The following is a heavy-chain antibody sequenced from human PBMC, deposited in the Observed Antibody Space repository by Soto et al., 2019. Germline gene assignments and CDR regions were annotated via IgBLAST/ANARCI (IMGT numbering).Heavy chain of an antibody. D-gene: IGHD3-22*01. CDR1: GFTFSSYG. Sequence: VGSLRLSCAASGFTFSSYGMHWVRQATGKGLEWVAVISYDGSNKYYADSVKGRFTISRDNSKNTLYLQMNSLRAEDTAVYYCAKWSYDSSGYYYAPYGMDVWGQGTTVTVSS. V-gene: IGHV3-30*18. CDR3: AKWSYDSSGYYYAPYGMDV. J-gene: IGHJ6*02. CDR2: ISYDGSNK.